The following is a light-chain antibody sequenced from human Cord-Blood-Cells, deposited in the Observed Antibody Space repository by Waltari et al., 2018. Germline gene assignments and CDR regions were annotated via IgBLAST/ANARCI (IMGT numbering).Light chain of an antibody. J-gene: IGKJ3*01. CDR3: QQSYSTLT. CDR1: QSISSY. Sequence: DIQMTQSTPSLSASVAARVTIPCRASQSISSYLYWYQQKPGKAPKLLIYAASSLQSGVPSRFSGSGSGTDFTLTISSVQPEDFATYYCQQSYSTLTFGPGTKVDIK. CDR2: AAS. V-gene: IGKV1-39*01.